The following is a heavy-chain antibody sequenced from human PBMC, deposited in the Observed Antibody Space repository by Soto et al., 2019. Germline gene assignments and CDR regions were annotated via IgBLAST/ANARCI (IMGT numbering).Heavy chain of an antibody. CDR2: IIPIFGTA. J-gene: IGHJ6*02. CDR1: GGTFSSYA. CDR3: ARGIKSSSSYYYYYGMDV. D-gene: IGHD6-6*01. Sequence: SVKVSCKASGGTFSSYAISWVRQAPGQGLEWMGGIIPIFGTANYAQKFQGRVTITADESTSTAYMELSSLRSEDTAVYYCARGIKSSSSYYYYYGMDVWGQGTTVTVSS. V-gene: IGHV1-69*13.